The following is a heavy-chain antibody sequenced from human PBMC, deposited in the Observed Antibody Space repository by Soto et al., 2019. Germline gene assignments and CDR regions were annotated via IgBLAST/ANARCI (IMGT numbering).Heavy chain of an antibody. V-gene: IGHV1-69*13. CDR1: GGIFSTYS. Sequence: SVNVSCKSSGGIFSTYSINWVRQAPGQGLECMGGIIPIFGTANYAQKFQGRVTITADESTSTAYMELSSLRSEDTAVYYCARGLLPGYYYGMDVWGQGTTVTVSS. D-gene: IGHD2-15*01. CDR3: ARGLLPGYYYGMDV. CDR2: IIPIFGTA. J-gene: IGHJ6*02.